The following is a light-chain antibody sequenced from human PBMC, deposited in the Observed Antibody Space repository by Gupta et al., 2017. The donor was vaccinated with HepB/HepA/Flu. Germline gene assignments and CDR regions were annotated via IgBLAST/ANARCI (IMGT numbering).Light chain of an antibody. Sequence: ELVLTQSPGTLSLAPGERATLSCRASQNVRRNLAWYQQKPGQPPRLLMYGASTRASTVPARFSGTGSGTDFTLTISSLQSEDFGVYFCQQYNDWPLSFGGGTKVEIK. V-gene: IGKV3-15*01. CDR1: QNVRRN. J-gene: IGKJ4*01. CDR2: GAS. CDR3: QQYNDWPLS.